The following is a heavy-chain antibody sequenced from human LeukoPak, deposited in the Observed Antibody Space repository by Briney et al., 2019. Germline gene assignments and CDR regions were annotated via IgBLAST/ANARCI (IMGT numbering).Heavy chain of an antibody. J-gene: IGHJ5*02. Sequence: SETLSLTCTVSNGSISSYYWSWIRQPPGKGLEWIGRVYYSGSTQYNPSLKSRVTISVDTSKNQFSLKLSSVTAADTAVYYCAREGTAGTNLNWFDPWGQGTLVTVSS. CDR3: AREGTAGTNLNWFDP. CDR1: NGSISSYY. V-gene: IGHV4-59*01. CDR2: VYYSGST. D-gene: IGHD1-1*01.